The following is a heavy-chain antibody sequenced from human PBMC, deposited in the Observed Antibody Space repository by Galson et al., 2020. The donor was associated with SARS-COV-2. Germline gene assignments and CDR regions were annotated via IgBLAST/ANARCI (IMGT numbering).Heavy chain of an antibody. J-gene: IGHJ3*02. D-gene: IGHD1-26*01. CDR1: GFTFTNYA. CDR2: ISHDGRIE. V-gene: IGHV3-30*04. CDR3: ARDVSGGASDI. Sequence: QLGESLKISCAASGFTFTNYAIHWVRQAPGKGLELVAVISHDGRIEVYADSVKGRFTISRDNSENMLFLQMDSLRADDTAGYYCARDVSGGASDIWGQGAMVTVCS.